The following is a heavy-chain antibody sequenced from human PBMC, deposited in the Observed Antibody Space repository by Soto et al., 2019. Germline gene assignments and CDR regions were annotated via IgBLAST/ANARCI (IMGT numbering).Heavy chain of an antibody. CDR2: IKQDGSEK. J-gene: IGHJ6*02. CDR3: ARGGFRGVMSYCGMYV. CDR1: GFTFSSYW. D-gene: IGHD3-16*01. V-gene: IGHV3-7*04. Sequence: EVQLVESGGGLVQPGGSLRLSCAASGFTFSSYWMSWVRQAPGKGLEWVANIKQDGSEKYYVDSVKGRFTISRDNAKSSLYLQMNSLRAGDTAVYYCARGGFRGVMSYCGMYVWGQGTTVTVSS.